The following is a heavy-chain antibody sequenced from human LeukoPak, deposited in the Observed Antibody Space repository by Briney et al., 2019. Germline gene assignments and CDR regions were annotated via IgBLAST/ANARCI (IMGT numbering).Heavy chain of an antibody. J-gene: IGHJ6*03. CDR3: ARTPLYSSSYYYYYMDV. CDR1: GYTFTSYY. D-gene: IGHD6-6*01. V-gene: IGHV1-46*01. CDR2: INPSGGST. Sequence: GASVKVSCKASGYTFTSYYMHWVRQAPGQGLKWMGIINPSGGSTSYAQKFQGRVTMTRDTSTSTVYMELSSLRSEDTAVYYCARTPLYSSSYYYYYMDVWGKGTTVTVSS.